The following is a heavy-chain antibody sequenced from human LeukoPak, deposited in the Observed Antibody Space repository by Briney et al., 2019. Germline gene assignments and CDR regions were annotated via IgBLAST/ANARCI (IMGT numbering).Heavy chain of an antibody. CDR3: ARVGISASGTFDY. Sequence: PGESPKISCKGSGYSFTNYWIGWVRQMPGQGLEWMGIIWPRDSSTRYSPSFEGQVTMSADKSISVAYLQWSSLKDSDTAIYYCARVGISASGTFDYWGQGILVTVSS. CDR2: IWPRDSST. CDR1: GYSFTNYW. V-gene: IGHV5-51*03. D-gene: IGHD6-13*01. J-gene: IGHJ4*02.